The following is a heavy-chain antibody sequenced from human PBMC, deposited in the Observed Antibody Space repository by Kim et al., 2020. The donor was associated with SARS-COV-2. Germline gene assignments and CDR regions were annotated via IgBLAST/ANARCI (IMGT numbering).Heavy chain of an antibody. CDR1: GFTFSDYY. Sequence: GGSLRLSCAASGFTFSDYYMSWIRQAPVKGLEWVSFISTSGRTIYYADSVKGRFTISRDNAKNSLYLQMNNLRAEDTAVYYCARLGRRDFGDYCFDYWGQGTLVTVSS. CDR3: ARLGRRDFGDYCFDY. J-gene: IGHJ4*02. D-gene: IGHD2-21*02. CDR2: ISTSGRTI. V-gene: IGHV3-11*01.